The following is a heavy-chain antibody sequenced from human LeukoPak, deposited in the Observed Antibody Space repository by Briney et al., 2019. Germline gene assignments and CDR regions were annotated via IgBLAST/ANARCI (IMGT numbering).Heavy chain of an antibody. V-gene: IGHV3-73*01. J-gene: IGHJ4*02. CDR2: IRSKANSYAT. Sequence: GGSLRLSCAASGFTFSGSAMHWVRQASGKGLEWVGRIRSKANSYATAYAASVKGRFTISRDDSKNTAYLQMNSLKTEDTAVYYCTRLGPNYYDSSGEIDYWGQGTLVTVSS. D-gene: IGHD3-22*01. CDR1: GFTFSGSA. CDR3: TRLGPNYYDSSGEIDY.